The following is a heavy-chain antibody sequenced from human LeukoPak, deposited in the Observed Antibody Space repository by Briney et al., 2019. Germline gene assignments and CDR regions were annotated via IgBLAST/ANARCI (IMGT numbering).Heavy chain of an antibody. CDR3: AHRRKYSSSWLYYYGMDV. Sequence: ESGPTLVNPTQTLTLTCTFSGFSLSTSGVGVGWIRQPPGKALEWLALIYWDDDKRYSPSLKSRLTITKDTSKNQVVLTMTNMDPVDTATYYCAHRRKYSSSWLYYYGMDVWGQGTTVTVSS. J-gene: IGHJ6*02. V-gene: IGHV2-5*02. CDR1: GFSLSTSGVG. CDR2: IYWDDDK. D-gene: IGHD6-13*01.